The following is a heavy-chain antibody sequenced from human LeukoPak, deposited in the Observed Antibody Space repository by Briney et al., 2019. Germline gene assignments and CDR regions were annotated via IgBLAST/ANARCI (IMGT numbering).Heavy chain of an antibody. V-gene: IGHV3-53*01. J-gene: IGHJ4*02. CDR1: GFTVSSNY. CDR3: ARPGRIVGAFFDY. D-gene: IGHD1-26*01. CDR2: IYSDGST. Sequence: PGGSLRLSCAASGFTVSSNYMSWVRQAPGKGLEWVSVIYSDGSTYYADSAKGRFTISRDNSKNTLYLQMNSLRAEDTAVYYCARPGRIVGAFFDYWGQGTLVTVSS.